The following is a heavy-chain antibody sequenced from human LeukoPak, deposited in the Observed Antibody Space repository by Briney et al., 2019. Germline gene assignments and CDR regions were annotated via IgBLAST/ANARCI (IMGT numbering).Heavy chain of an antibody. CDR2: ISSSGSTI. D-gene: IGHD6-13*01. Sequence: GGSLRLSCAASGFTFSDYYMSWIRQAPGKGLEWVSCISSSGSTIYYADSVKGRFTISRDNAKNSLYLQMNSLRAEDTAVYYCAREQLSPQIYYYYYGMDVWGQGTTVTVSS. CDR3: AREQLSPQIYYYYYGMDV. CDR1: GFTFSDYY. V-gene: IGHV3-11*01. J-gene: IGHJ6*02.